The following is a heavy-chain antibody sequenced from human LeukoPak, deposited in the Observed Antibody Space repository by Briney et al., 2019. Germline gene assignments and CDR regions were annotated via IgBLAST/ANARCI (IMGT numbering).Heavy chain of an antibody. D-gene: IGHD2-2*01. J-gene: IGHJ4*02. CDR2: INPNDGDT. CDR3: ARANFLYCSSSTCLFDY. Sequence: ASVKVSCKASGYTFTVYYMHWVRQAPGQGFEWMGWINPNDGDTNYAQKFQGRVTMTRDTSISTAHMEVSRLRSDDTAVYYCARANFLYCSSSTCLFDYWGQGTLVTVSS. CDR1: GYTFTVYY. V-gene: IGHV1-2*02.